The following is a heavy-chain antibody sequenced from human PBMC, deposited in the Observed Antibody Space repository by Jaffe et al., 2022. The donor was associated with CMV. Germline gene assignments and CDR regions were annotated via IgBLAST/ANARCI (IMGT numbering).Heavy chain of an antibody. V-gene: IGHV4-39*01. CDR3: ARRGIFPSALWGGYYYQRPTNTYFDY. CDR1: GGSISSRDYY. CDR2: IYYSGNR. D-gene: IGHD3-3*01. Sequence: QLHLQESGPGLVRPSETLSLTCTVSGGSISSRDYYWAWIRQPPGKGLEWIGTIYYSGNRYSNPSLRGRLTISVDTSKNQFSLRLSSVTAADTAVYYCARRGIFPSALWGGYYYQRPTNTYFDYWGQGALVTVSS. J-gene: IGHJ4*02.